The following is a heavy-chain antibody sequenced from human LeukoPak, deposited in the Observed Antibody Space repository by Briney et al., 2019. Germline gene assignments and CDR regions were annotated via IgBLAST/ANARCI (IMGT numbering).Heavy chain of an antibody. CDR2: TYYRSKWYN. CDR1: GDSVSSNSAA. J-gene: IGHJ6*04. Sequence: SQTLSLTCAISGDSVSSNSAAWNWIRQSPSRGLEWLGRTYYRSKWYNDYAVSVKSRITINPDTSKNQFSLQLNSVTPEDTAVYYCARVWYSGYDFYYYYGMDVWGKGTTVTVSS. D-gene: IGHD5-12*01. CDR3: ARVWYSGYDFYYYYGMDV. V-gene: IGHV6-1*01.